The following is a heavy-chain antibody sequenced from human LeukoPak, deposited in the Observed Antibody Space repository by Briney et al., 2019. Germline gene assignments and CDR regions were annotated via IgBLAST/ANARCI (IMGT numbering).Heavy chain of an antibody. D-gene: IGHD6-13*01. J-gene: IGHJ6*02. Sequence: SETLSLTCTVSGGSISSYYWSWIRQPPGKGLEWIGYIYYSGSTNYNPSLKSRVTISVDTSKNQFSLKLSSVTAADTAVYYCARVTYTGYSIYGMDVWGQGTTVTVSS. CDR2: IYYSGST. CDR3: ARVTYTGYSIYGMDV. V-gene: IGHV4-59*01. CDR1: GGSISSYY.